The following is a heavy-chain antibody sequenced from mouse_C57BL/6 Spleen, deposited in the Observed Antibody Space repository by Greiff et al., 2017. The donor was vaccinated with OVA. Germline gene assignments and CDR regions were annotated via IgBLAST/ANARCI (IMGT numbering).Heavy chain of an antibody. CDR1: GYTFTDYY. CDR2: IYPGSGNT. J-gene: IGHJ2*01. V-gene: IGHV1-76*01. D-gene: IGHD1-1*01. Sequence: VQGVESGAELVRPGASVKLSCKASGYTFTDYYINWVKQRPGQGLEWIARIYPGSGNTYYNEKFKGKATLTAEKSSSTAYMQLSSLTSEDSAVYFCARTLYITTVVATDYFDYWGQGTTLTVSS. CDR3: ARTLYITTVVATDYFDY.